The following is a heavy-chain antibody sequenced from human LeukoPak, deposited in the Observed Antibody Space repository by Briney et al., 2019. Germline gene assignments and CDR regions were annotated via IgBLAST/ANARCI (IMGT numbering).Heavy chain of an antibody. CDR2: ISHDGNYK. Sequence: GKSLSLSCVASGFTLSRYAIHWVRQAPGKGLEWVAVISHDGNYKYYADSVKGRFTISKDTSKNTVSLQTSSLRLEDAAVYHCARGILKGIDYWGQGTLVIVSS. J-gene: IGHJ4*02. CDR3: ARGILKGIDY. V-gene: IGHV3-30*03. CDR1: GFTLSRYA.